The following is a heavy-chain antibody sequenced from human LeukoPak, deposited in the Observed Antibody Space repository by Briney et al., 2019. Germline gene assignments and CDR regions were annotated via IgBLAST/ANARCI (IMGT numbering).Heavy chain of an antibody. CDR3: AREEVAVAGTSFDY. CDR1: GYSISTGYY. V-gene: IGHV4-38-2*02. D-gene: IGHD6-19*01. Sequence: PSETLSLTCTVSGYSISTGYYWGWIRQPPGKGLEWIGSIYHSGTTYYNPSLKSRVTISVDTSKNQFSLKLSSVTAADTAVYYCAREEVAVAGTSFDYWGQGTLVTVSS. CDR2: IYHSGTT. J-gene: IGHJ4*02.